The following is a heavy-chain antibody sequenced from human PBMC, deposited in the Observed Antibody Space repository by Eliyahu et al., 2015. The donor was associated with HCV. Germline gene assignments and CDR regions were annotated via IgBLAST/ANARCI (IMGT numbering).Heavy chain of an antibody. V-gene: IGHV4-59*01. D-gene: IGHD4-17*01. CDR1: GGSISSYY. CDR3: ARDGDGDYEGYYYYGMDV. J-gene: IGHJ6*02. Sequence: QVQLQESGPGLVKPSETLSLTCTVSGGSISSYYWSWIRQPPGKGLEWIGXIYYSGSTNYNPPLKSRVTISVDTSKNQFSLKLSSVTAADTAVYYCARDGDGDYEGYYYYGMDVWGQGTTVTVSS. CDR2: IYYSGST.